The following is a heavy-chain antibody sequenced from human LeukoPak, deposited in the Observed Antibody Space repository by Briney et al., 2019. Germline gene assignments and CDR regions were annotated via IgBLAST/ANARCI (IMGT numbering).Heavy chain of an antibody. CDR3: ARDEYGDFQGFDF. CDR1: GVSITSYY. J-gene: IGHJ4*02. V-gene: IGHV4-59*13. CDR2: IHSRGAT. D-gene: IGHD4-17*01. Sequence: SETLSLTCSVSGVSITSYYWNWIRQSPGKGLEWLGNIHSRGATNYNPSLKSRVTLSLDTSKSQFALKVTSVTAADTAVYYCARDEYGDFQGFDFWGQGTRVTVSS.